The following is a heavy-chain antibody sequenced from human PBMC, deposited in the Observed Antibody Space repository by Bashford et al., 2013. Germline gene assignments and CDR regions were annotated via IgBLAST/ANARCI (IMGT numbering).Heavy chain of an antibody. CDR3: ARDGWASLTTFADY. J-gene: IGHJ4*02. CDR1: GFTFSIYW. V-gene: IGHV3-7*01. Sequence: GGSLRLSCAASGFTFSIYWMAWVRQAPGRGLEWVANIKQDGSETYFVDSVKGRFTISRDNAKNLLYLQMNSLRAEDTAVYYCARDGWASLTTFADYWGQGALVTVSS. D-gene: IGHD3-16*01. CDR2: IKQDGSET.